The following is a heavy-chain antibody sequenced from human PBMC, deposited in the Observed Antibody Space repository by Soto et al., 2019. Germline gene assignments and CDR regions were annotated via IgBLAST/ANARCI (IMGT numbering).Heavy chain of an antibody. CDR3: ARDGVVVTAILNSFDS. Sequence: ESGGGVVQPGRSLRLSCATSGFSFRSYGMHWVRQAPGKGLEWVAVIWYDGSKKYYADSVKGRFTISRDNSKNTLYLQMNRLRAEYTAVYYCARDGVVVTAILNSFDSWGQGTLVTVSS. D-gene: IGHD2-21*02. CDR2: IWYDGSKK. J-gene: IGHJ5*01. V-gene: IGHV3-33*01. CDR1: GFSFRSYG.